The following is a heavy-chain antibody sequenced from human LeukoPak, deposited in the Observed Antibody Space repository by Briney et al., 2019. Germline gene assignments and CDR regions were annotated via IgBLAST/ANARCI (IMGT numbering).Heavy chain of an antibody. J-gene: IGHJ4*02. V-gene: IGHV4-59*12. D-gene: IGHD5-18*01. CDR1: GGSISSYY. CDR2: IYYSGST. CDR3: ARSPWIQLFDY. Sequence: SETLSLTCTVSGGSISSYYWSWIQQPPGKGLEWIGYIYYSGSTNYNPSLKSRVTISVDTSKNQFSLKLSSVTAADTAVYYCARSPWIQLFDYWGQGTLVTVSS.